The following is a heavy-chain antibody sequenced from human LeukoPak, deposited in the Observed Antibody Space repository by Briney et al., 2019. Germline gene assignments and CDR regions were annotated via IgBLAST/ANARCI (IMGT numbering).Heavy chain of an antibody. CDR2: MNPNSGNT. V-gene: IGHV1-8*01. Sequence: ASVKVSCKASGYTFTSYDINWVRQATGQGLEWMGWMNPNSGNTGYAQKFQGRVTMTRNTSISTAYMELCSLRSEDTAVYYCARGLLPITTVRGVIGYWGQGTLVTVSS. J-gene: IGHJ4*02. CDR1: GYTFTSYD. D-gene: IGHD3-10*01. CDR3: ARGLLPITTVRGVIGY.